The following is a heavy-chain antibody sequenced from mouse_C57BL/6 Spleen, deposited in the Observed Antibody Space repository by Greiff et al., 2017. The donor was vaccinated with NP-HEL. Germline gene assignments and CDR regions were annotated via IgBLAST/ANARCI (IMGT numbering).Heavy chain of an antibody. J-gene: IGHJ2*01. V-gene: IGHV14-4*01. Sequence: VQLQQSGAELVRPGASVKLSCTASGFNIKDDYMHWVKQRPEQGLEWIGWIDPENGDTEYASKFQGKATITADTSSNTAYLQLSSLTSEDTAVYYCTTRDGDGYFDYWGQGTTLTVSS. D-gene: IGHD2-3*01. CDR2: IDPENGDT. CDR1: GFNIKDDY. CDR3: TTRDGDGYFDY.